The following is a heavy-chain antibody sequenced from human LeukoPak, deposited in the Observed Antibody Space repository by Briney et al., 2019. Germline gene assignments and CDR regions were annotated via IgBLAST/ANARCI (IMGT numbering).Heavy chain of an antibody. CDR2: IYYSGST. J-gene: IGHJ6*02. D-gene: IGHD6-19*01. CDR1: GGSISSYY. V-gene: IGHV4-59*01. CDR3: ARGGQWLASMDV. Sequence: SETLSLTCTVSGGSISSYYWSWIRQPPGKGLEWIGYIYYSGSTNYNPSLKSRVTISVDTSKNQFSLKLSSVTAADMAVYYCARGGQWLASMDVWGQGTTVTVSS.